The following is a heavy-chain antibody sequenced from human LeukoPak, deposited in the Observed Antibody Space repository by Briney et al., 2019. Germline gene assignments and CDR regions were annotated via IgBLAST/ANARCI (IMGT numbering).Heavy chain of an antibody. J-gene: IGHJ5*02. D-gene: IGHD3-3*01. CDR2: INTNTGNP. CDR3: ARELEITIFGVVKSLGEFDP. V-gene: IGHV7-4-1*02. CDR1: GYTFTSYA. Sequence: ASVKVSCKASGYTFTSYAMNWVRQAPGQGLEWMGWINTNTGNPTYAQGFTGRFVFSLDTSVSTAYLQISSLKAEDTAVYYCARELEITIFGVVKSLGEFDPWGQGTLLTVSS.